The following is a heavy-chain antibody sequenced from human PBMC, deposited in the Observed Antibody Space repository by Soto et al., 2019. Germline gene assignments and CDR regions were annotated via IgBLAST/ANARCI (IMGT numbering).Heavy chain of an antibody. CDR2: ISGSGGST. V-gene: IGHV3-23*01. CDR1: GFTFSSYA. J-gene: IGHJ6*02. Sequence: GGSLRLSCAASGFTFSSYAMSWVRQAPGKGLEWVSAISGSGGSTYYADSVKGRFTISRDNSKNTLYLQMNSLRAEDTAVYYCAVYGSGSYYSYYYYGMDVWGQGTTVTVSS. CDR3: AVYGSGSYYSYYYYGMDV. D-gene: IGHD3-10*01.